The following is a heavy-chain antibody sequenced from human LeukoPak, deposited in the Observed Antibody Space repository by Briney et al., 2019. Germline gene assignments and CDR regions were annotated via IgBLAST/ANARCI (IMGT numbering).Heavy chain of an antibody. Sequence: GGSLRLSCAASGFTFDDYAMHWVRQAPGKGLEWVSGISWNSGSIGYADSVKGRFTISRDNAKNSLYLQMSSLRAEDTALYYCAKDVGGGVISYWGQGTLVTVSS. D-gene: IGHD3-10*01. V-gene: IGHV3-9*01. CDR2: ISWNSGSI. CDR1: GFTFDDYA. J-gene: IGHJ4*02. CDR3: AKDVGGGVISY.